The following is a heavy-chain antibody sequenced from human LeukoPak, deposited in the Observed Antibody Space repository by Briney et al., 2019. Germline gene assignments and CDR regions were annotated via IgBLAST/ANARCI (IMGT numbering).Heavy chain of an antibody. Sequence: GASLRPSCAASGFTFSNYAMSWVRQAPGKGLEWVSAISVSGGSTYYADSVKGRFTISRDNSKNTLSLQMNSLRAEDTAVYYCAKKITYDYGDPHFDYWGQGTLVTVSS. CDR1: GFTFSNYA. CDR3: AKKITYDYGDPHFDY. J-gene: IGHJ4*02. D-gene: IGHD4-17*01. CDR2: ISVSGGST. V-gene: IGHV3-23*01.